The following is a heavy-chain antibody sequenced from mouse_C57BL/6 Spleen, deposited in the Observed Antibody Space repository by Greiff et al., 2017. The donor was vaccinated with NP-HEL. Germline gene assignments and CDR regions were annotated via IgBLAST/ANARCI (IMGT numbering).Heavy chain of an antibody. D-gene: IGHD2-5*01. J-gene: IGHJ2*01. Sequence: VKLMESGPELVKPGASVKISCKASGYAFSSSWMNWVKQRPGKGLEWIGRIYPGDGDTNYNGKFKGKATLTADKSSSTAYMQLSSLTSEDSAVYCCARGYYSKGYWGQGTTLTVSS. V-gene: IGHV1-82*01. CDR1: GYAFSSSW. CDR2: IYPGDGDT. CDR3: ARGYYSKGY.